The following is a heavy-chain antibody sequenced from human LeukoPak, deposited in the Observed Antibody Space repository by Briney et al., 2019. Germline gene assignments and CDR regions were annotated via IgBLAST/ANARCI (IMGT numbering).Heavy chain of an antibody. CDR3: ARGASINWYQPVDY. Sequence: EASVKVSCKASGYTFTSYAMHWVRQAPGQRLEWMGWINAGNGNTKYSQKFQGRVTITRNTSISTAYMELSSLRSEDTAVYYCARGASINWYQPVDYWGQGTLVTVSS. D-gene: IGHD6-13*01. CDR1: GYTFTSYA. CDR2: INAGNGNT. J-gene: IGHJ4*02. V-gene: IGHV1-3*01.